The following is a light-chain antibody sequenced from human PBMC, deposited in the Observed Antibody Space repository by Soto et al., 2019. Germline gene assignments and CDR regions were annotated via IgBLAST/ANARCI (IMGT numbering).Light chain of an antibody. CDR1: HYINNY. Sequence: EIVMTQSPATLSVSPGEGVTLSCTASHYINNYLAWYQRKPGQAPRLLISGASTRATGFPARFSGGGSGNEFTLTITSLQSEDFAVYYCQQYLNWPWTFGQGTKVEIK. V-gene: IGKV3-15*01. CDR3: QQYLNWPWT. J-gene: IGKJ1*01. CDR2: GAS.